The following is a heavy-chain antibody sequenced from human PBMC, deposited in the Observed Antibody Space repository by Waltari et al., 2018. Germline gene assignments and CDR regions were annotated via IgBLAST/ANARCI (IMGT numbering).Heavy chain of an antibody. J-gene: IGHJ4*02. CDR2: IYYSGSA. CDR3: ARHDGRGGALDYFDY. CDR1: GGSISSSSYS. V-gene: IGHV4-39*01. Sequence: QLQLQESGPGLVKPSETLSLTCNVSGGSISSSSYSWGWIRQPPGKGLEWIGSIYYSGSAYYNPSLKSRVTISVDTSKNQFSLKLSSVTAADTAVFYCARHDGRGGALDYFDYWGQGTLVTVSS. D-gene: IGHD2-15*01.